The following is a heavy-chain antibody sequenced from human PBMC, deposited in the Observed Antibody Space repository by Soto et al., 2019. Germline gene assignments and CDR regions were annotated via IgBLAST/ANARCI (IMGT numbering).Heavy chain of an antibody. CDR1: GGTFSSYA. CDR3: ARTNGTDFLSCYGMDF. CDR2: IIPIFGTA. V-gene: IGHV1-69*06. J-gene: IGHJ6*02. Sequence: QVQLVQSGAEVKKPGSSVKVSCKASGGTFSSYAISWVRQAPGQGLEWMGGIIPIFGTANYAQKFQGRVTITGDNSRSTANMERSSLSSEATAVYSGARTNGTDFLSCYGMDFGGQGPTVTVPS.